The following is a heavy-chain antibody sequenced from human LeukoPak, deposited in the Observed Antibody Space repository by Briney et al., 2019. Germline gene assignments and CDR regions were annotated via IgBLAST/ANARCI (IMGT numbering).Heavy chain of an antibody. D-gene: IGHD5-24*01. J-gene: IGHJ1*01. CDR1: GFTFSSYA. V-gene: IGHV3-23*01. CDR2: ISGSGGST. CDR3: AKALGGYNVYAEYFQH. Sequence: GGSLRLSCAASGFTFSSYAMSWVRQAPGKGLEWVSAISGSGGSTYYADSVKGRFTISRDNSKNTLYPQMNSLRAEDTAVYYCAKALGGYNVYAEYFQHWGQGTLVTVSS.